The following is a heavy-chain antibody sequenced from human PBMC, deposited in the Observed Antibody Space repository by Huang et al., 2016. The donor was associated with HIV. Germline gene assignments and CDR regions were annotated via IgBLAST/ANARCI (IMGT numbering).Heavy chain of an antibody. CDR3: AREGCPWGSYRNGGGFDY. D-gene: IGHD3-16*02. V-gene: IGHV3-7*01. J-gene: IGHJ4*02. CDR2: RKQDGSEK. CDR1: AFTLRSYW. Sequence: EVQLVESGGGLVQPGGALRLSCAASAFTLRSYWMSWVRQAPGKGVEGVAKRKQDGSEKYYVDSVKGRFTISRDNAKTSRCLQMKSMRAEDTAVYYCAREGCPWGSYRNGGGFDYWGQGILVTVSS.